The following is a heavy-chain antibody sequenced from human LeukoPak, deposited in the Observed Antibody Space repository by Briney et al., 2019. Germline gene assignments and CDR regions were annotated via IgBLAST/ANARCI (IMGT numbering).Heavy chain of an antibody. CDR3: ARGGITMVRGVIITPFDY. J-gene: IGHJ4*02. CDR2: IYYSGST. D-gene: IGHD3-10*01. V-gene: IGHV4-31*03. CDR1: GGSISSGGYY. Sequence: SETLSLTCTVSGGSISSGGYYWSWIRQHPGTGLEWIGYIYYSGSTYYNPSLKSRVTISVDTSKNQFSLKLSSVTAADTAVYYCARGGITMVRGVIITPFDYWGQGTLVTVSS.